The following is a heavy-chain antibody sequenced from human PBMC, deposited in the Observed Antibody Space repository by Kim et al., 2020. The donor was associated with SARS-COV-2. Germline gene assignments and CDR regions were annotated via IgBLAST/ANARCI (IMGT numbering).Heavy chain of an antibody. CDR3: VRASGWLPRY. J-gene: IGHJ4*02. D-gene: IGHD6-19*01. CDR1: GFTFEHSA. Sequence: GGSLRLSGAASGFTFEHSAMDSVRQDQERGLELFPHGSVCGETKYYADSVEGRFTISVDNSKNSLYLQMNSLRTEDTALYYCVRASGWLPRYWGQGTRVTV. CDR2: GSVCGETK. V-gene: IGHV3-43*02.